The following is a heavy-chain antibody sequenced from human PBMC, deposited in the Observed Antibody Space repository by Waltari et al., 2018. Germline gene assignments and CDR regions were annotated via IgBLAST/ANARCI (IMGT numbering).Heavy chain of an antibody. CDR1: GFTFGDYA. CDR3: ARDHASSGYNYLHY. D-gene: IGHD3-22*01. V-gene: IGHV3-30*17. CDR2: ISDDATEK. Sequence: QVQLVESGGGLVEPGGSLRLSCVTSGFTFGDYAIHWVRQAPGKVLEWLAGISDDATEKFFSDSVKGRFTISRDSSRDTAYLEMNSLRPDDTALYFCARDHASSGYNYLHYWGQGTPVTVSS. J-gene: IGHJ4*02.